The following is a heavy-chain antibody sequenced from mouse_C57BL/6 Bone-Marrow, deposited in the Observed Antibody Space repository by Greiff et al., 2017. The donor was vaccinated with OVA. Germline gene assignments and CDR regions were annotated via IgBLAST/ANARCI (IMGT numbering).Heavy chain of an antibody. J-gene: IGHJ1*03. CDR1: GYSFTSYY. Sequence: VQLQQSGPELVKPGASVKISCKASGYSFTSYYIHWVKQRPGQGLEWIGWIYPGSGNTKYNEKFKGKATLTADTSSSTAYMQLSSLTSEDSAVYYGARRTLTGTGYFDVWGTGTTVTVSS. V-gene: IGHV1-66*01. CDR3: ARRTLTGTGYFDV. D-gene: IGHD4-1*01. CDR2: IYPGSGNT.